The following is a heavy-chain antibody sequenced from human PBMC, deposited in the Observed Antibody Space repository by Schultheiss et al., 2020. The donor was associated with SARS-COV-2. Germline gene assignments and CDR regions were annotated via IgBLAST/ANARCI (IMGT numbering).Heavy chain of an antibody. CDR3: AKDLIDSRENYFDY. J-gene: IGHJ4*02. CDR1: GFTFSSYA. D-gene: IGHD6-13*01. CDR2: ISGSGGNT. Sequence: GGSLRLSCAASGFTFSSYAMSWVRQAPGKGLEWVSAISGSGGNTYYADSVKGRFTISRDNSKNTLYLQMNSLRAEDTAVYYCAKDLIDSRENYFDYWGQGTLVTVSS. V-gene: IGHV3-23*01.